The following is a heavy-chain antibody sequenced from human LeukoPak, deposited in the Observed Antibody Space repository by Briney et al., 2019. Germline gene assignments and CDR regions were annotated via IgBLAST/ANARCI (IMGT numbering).Heavy chain of an antibody. CDR1: GFTFSNAW. V-gene: IGHV3-23*01. Sequence: GGSLRLSCAASGFTFSNAWMSWVRQAPGKGLEWVSVISGSGGSTYYADSVKGRFTISRDKSKNTLYLQMNSLRAEDTAVYYCAKDLNYYYYGMDVWGKGTTVTVSS. CDR3: AKDLNYYYYGMDV. CDR2: ISGSGGST. J-gene: IGHJ6*04.